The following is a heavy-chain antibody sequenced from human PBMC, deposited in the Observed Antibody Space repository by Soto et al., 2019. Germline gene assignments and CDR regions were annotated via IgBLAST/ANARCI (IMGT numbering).Heavy chain of an antibody. CDR1: GFTVSSNY. CDR3: ARDGVVPAAIYCYGMDV. V-gene: IGHV3-66*01. Sequence: GGSLRLSCAASGFTVSSNYMSWVRQAPGKGLEWVSVIYSGGSTYYADSVKGRFTISRDNSKNTLYLQMNSLRAEDTAVYYCARDGVVPAAIYCYGMDVWGQGTTVTVSS. D-gene: IGHD2-2*01. J-gene: IGHJ6*02. CDR2: IYSGGST.